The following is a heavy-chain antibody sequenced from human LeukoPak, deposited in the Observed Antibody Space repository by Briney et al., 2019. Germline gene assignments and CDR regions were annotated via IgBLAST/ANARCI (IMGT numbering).Heavy chain of an antibody. CDR3: ARGVLRYFDWLPEVDY. V-gene: IGHV4-4*02. Sequence: PSETLSLTCAVSGGSISSSNWWSWVRQPPGKGLEWIGEIYHSGSTNYNPSLKSRVTISVDTSKNQFSLKLSSVTAADTAVYYCARGVLRYFDWLPEVDYWGQGTLVTVSS. CDR2: IYHSGST. J-gene: IGHJ4*02. D-gene: IGHD3-9*01. CDR1: GGSISSSNW.